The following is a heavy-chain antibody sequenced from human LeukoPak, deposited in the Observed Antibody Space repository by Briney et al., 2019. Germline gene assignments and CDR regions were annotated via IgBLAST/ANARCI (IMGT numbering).Heavy chain of an antibody. Sequence: SVKVSCKASGCTFSSYAISWVRQAPGQGLKWMGGIIPIFGTANYAHNLQGRVTMTRDTSTNTVYLELNSLRSDDTAMYYHARLQSGSITFDIWGEGTMV. CDR2: IIPIFGTA. D-gene: IGHD1-26*01. J-gene: IGHJ3*02. CDR1: GCTFSSYA. V-gene: IGHV1-69*05. CDR3: ARLQSGSITFDI.